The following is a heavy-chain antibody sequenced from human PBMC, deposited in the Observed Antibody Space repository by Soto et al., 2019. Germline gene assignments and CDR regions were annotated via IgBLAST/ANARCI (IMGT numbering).Heavy chain of an antibody. D-gene: IGHD3-10*01. Sequence: PGGSLRLSCAASGFTVSSNYMSWVRQAPGKGLEWVSVIYSGGSTYYADSVKGRFTISRDNSKNTLYLQMNSLRAEDTAVYYCARRLWFGELDYYGMDVWGQGTTVTVSS. V-gene: IGHV3-66*04. CDR3: ARRLWFGELDYYGMDV. J-gene: IGHJ6*02. CDR1: GFTVSSNY. CDR2: IYSGGST.